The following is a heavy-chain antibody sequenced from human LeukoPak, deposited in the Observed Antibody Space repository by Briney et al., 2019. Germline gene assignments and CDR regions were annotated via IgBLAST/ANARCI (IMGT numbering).Heavy chain of an antibody. CDR1: GFTFSRYW. V-gene: IGHV3-7*02. CDR2: INQDGGEK. D-gene: IGHD6-13*01. J-gene: IGHJ4*02. Sequence: TGGSLRLSCAASGFTFSRYWMTWVRQAPGKGLEWVAIINQDGGEKYYVDSVKGRFTISRDNAKNSLFLQVNSLRAEDTAVYYCAELDSSSPRNWGQGTLVTVSS. CDR3: AELDSSSPRN.